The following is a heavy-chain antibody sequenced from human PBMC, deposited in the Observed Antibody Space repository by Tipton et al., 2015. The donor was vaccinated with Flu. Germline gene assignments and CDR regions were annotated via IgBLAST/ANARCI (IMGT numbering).Heavy chain of an antibody. V-gene: IGHV4-4*07. CDR2: MHASGVT. J-gene: IGHJ4*02. D-gene: IGHD3-10*01. Sequence: TLSLTCTVSGGSISSYYWSWIRQPAGKGLEWIGRMHASGVTNYNPSLKSRVSMSVDTSMDQFSLKLTSVTAAETALYYCARDPYNASGSLYDGGDYFDSWGQGTLVTVSA. CDR1: GGSISSYY. CDR3: ARDPYNASGSLYDGGDYFDS.